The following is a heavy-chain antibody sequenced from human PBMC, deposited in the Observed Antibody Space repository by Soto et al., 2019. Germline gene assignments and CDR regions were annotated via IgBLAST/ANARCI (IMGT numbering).Heavy chain of an antibody. D-gene: IGHD3-16*01. CDR3: AKDGAVGGGF. V-gene: IGHV3-23*01. CDR2: ITGGGGST. Sequence: ESGGGLVQPGGSLRLSCAASGFTFSSYAINWVRQAPGKGLEWVSVITGGGGSTFYADSVKGRFTISRDNSKNTVYLQMNNLRGRDTAVYHLAKDGAVGGGFWGLGTLVTVSS. CDR1: GFTFSSYA. J-gene: IGHJ4*02.